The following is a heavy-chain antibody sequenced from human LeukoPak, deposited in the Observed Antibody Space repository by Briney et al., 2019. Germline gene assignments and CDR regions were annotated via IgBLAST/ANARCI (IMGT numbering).Heavy chain of an antibody. CDR2: IYYNGNT. D-gene: IGHD1-26*01. V-gene: IGHV4-59*01. J-gene: IGHJ4*02. CDR3: ARGYSGSYGRFDY. CDR1: GGSISSFY. Sequence: RTSETLSLTCTVSGGSISSFYWSWIRQPPGKGLEWIGYIYYNGNTNYNPSLKNRVTISVDTSKNQFSLKLSSVTAADTAVYYCARGYSGSYGRFDYWGQGTLATVSS.